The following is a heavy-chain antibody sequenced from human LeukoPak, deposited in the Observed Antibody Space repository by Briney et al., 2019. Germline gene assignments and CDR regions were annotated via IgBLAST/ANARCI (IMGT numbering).Heavy chain of an antibody. Sequence: PGGSLRLSCAASGFTFSNYAMSWVRQAPGKGLEWVSTISADGGTTYYADSVKGRFTISRDNAKNTLYLQMNSLRAEDTAVYYCAKPYGSGYSYFDSWGQGALVTVSS. V-gene: IGHV3-23*01. J-gene: IGHJ4*02. D-gene: IGHD6-19*01. CDR3: AKPYGSGYSYFDS. CDR1: GFTFSNYA. CDR2: ISADGGTT.